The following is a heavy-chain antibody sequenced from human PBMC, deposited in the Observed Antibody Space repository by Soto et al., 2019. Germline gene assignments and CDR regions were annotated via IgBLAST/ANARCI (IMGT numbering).Heavy chain of an antibody. Sequence: GVLRLSCAASGFTFSSYSMNWVRQAPGKGLEWVSYISSSSSTIYYADSVKGRFTISRDNAKNSLYLQMNSLRDEDTAVYYCARASLVATRYYYYGMDVWGQGTTVTVSS. J-gene: IGHJ6*02. V-gene: IGHV3-48*02. CDR1: GFTFSSYS. D-gene: IGHD5-12*01. CDR3: ARASLVATRYYYYGMDV. CDR2: ISSSSSTI.